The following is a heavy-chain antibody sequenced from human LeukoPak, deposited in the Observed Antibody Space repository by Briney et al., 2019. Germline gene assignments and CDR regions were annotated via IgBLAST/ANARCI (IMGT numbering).Heavy chain of an antibody. Sequence: PSETLSLTCAVSGGSISSTDWWSWVRQPPGKGLEWIGEIYHSGSTNYNPSLESRVTISVDKSKNQFSLKMSSVTATDTAVYYCARKVVTTWYFDLWGRGTLVTVSS. CDR2: IYHSGST. D-gene: IGHD2-21*02. J-gene: IGHJ2*01. V-gene: IGHV4-4*02. CDR3: ARKVVTTWYFDL. CDR1: GGSISSTDW.